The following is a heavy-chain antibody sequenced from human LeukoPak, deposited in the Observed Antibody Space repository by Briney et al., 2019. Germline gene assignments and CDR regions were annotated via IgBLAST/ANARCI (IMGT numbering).Heavy chain of an antibody. Sequence: GGSLRLSCSASGFIISDYAMHWVRQAPGKGLEYASGISANGGSTYHADSVKGRFTISRDTSKNTLYLQMSSLRAEDTAMYYCVKDLYKGDSASWYFFHYWGQGTLVTVSS. D-gene: IGHD6-13*01. CDR3: VKDLYKGDSASWYFFHY. CDR1: GFIISDYA. V-gene: IGHV3-64D*06. CDR2: ISANGGST. J-gene: IGHJ4*02.